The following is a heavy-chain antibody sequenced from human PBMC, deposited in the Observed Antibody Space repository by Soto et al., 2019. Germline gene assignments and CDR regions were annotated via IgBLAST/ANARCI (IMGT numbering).Heavy chain of an antibody. CDR1: GDSITTYY. V-gene: IGHV4-59*08. D-gene: IGHD6-13*01. Sequence: PSETLSLTCTVSGDSITTYYWSWIRQPPGRGLEWIGYIYYSGGTNYNPSLKSRGTISVDTSKNQFSLKLSSVTAADTAVYYCARHTEVSSRSILDYWGQGTLVIVSS. CDR2: IYYSGGT. J-gene: IGHJ4*02. CDR3: ARHTEVSSRSILDY.